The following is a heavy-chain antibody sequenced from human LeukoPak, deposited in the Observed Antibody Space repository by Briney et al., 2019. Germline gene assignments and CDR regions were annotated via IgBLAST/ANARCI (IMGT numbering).Heavy chain of an antibody. J-gene: IGHJ4*02. Sequence: ASVKVSCKASTYTFTSHGFSWVRQAPGQGLEWVGWINPNSGATNYAQKFLGRVTVTRDTSISTAYMELSRLRSDDTAVYYCVRGAIVGPIGDWINYWGQGALVAVSS. V-gene: IGHV1-2*02. D-gene: IGHD1-26*01. CDR3: VRGAIVGPIGDWINY. CDR2: INPNSGAT. CDR1: TYTFTSHG.